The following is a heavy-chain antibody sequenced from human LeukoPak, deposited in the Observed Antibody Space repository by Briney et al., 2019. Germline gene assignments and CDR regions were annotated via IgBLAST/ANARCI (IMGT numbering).Heavy chain of an antibody. CDR1: GFTFSSYE. D-gene: IGHD4/OR15-4a*01. J-gene: IGHJ4*02. CDR3: ARDLGRDYGLDY. Sequence: GGSLRPSCAASGFTFSSYEMNWVRQAPGKGLEWVSYISSSGSTIYYADSVKGRFTISRDNAKNSLYLQMNSLRAEDTAVYYCARDLGRDYGLDYWGQGTLVTVSS. CDR2: ISSSGSTI. V-gene: IGHV3-48*03.